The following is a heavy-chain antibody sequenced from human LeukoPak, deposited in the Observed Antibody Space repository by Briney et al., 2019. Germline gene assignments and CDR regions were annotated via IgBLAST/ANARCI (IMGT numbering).Heavy chain of an antibody. D-gene: IGHD3-10*01. V-gene: IGHV3-11*01. J-gene: IGHJ3*02. Sequence: PGGSLRLSCAASGFSFNNAWMNWVRQAPGKGLEWVSYISSSGSTIYYADSVKGRFTISRDNAKNSLYLQMNSLRAEDTAVYYCARVRAAHYGSGSYYNGDAFDIWGQGTMVTVSS. CDR2: ISSSGSTI. CDR3: ARVRAAHYGSGSYYNGDAFDI. CDR1: GFSFNNAW.